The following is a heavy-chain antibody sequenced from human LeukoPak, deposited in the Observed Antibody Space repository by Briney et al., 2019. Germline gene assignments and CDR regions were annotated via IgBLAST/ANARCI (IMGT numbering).Heavy chain of an antibody. J-gene: IGHJ6*03. CDR1: GGSISSYY. V-gene: IGHV4-4*07. Sequence: SETLSLTCTVSGGSISSYYWSWIRQPAGKGLEWIGRIYASGSTNYNPSFKSRVTISVDTSKNQFSLKLSSVTAADTAVYYCARGLRYCSGGSCYFSPPYYYYMDVWGKGTTVTISS. D-gene: IGHD2-15*01. CDR2: IYASGST. CDR3: ARGLRYCSGGSCYFSPPYYYYMDV.